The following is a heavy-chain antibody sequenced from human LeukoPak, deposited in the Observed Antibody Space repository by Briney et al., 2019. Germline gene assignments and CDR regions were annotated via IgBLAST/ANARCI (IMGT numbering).Heavy chain of an antibody. V-gene: IGHV4-59*08. CDR3: ARLWAYYGSGSVDY. Sequence: SETLSLTCTVSGGSISTYYWSWIRQPPGKELEWIGFIHYSGSTNYNPSLKSRVTISVDTSKNQFSLKLSSVTAADTALYYCARLWAYYGSGSVDYWGQGTLVTVSS. D-gene: IGHD3-10*01. CDR2: IHYSGST. J-gene: IGHJ4*02. CDR1: GGSISTYY.